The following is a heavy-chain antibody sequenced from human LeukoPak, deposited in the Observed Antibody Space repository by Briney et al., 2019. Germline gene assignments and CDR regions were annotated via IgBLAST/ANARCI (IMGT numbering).Heavy chain of an antibody. CDR2: ISGSSGYI. V-gene: IGHV3-21*01. Sequence: GGSLRLSCAASGFTFSSYNMNWVRQAPGKGLEWVSSISGSSGYIYYADSVKGRFTISRDNSKNTLYLQMNSLRAEDTAVYYCARDYYDSSGYYPDYWGQGTLVTVSS. D-gene: IGHD3-22*01. CDR3: ARDYYDSSGYYPDY. J-gene: IGHJ4*02. CDR1: GFTFSSYN.